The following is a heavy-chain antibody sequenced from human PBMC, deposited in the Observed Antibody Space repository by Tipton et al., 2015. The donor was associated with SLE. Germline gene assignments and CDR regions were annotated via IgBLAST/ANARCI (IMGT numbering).Heavy chain of an antibody. V-gene: IGHV4-59*08. Sequence: LRLSCSVSGASISSNYWSWIRQPPGKGLEWIGYIYYSGSTNYSPSLESRVTISVDTSKNQFSLMLSSVTAADTAVYYCARHVGGFWSGSSFDDWGQGTLVTVSS. D-gene: IGHD3-3*01. CDR3: ARHVGGFWSGSSFDD. J-gene: IGHJ4*02. CDR1: GASISSNY. CDR2: IYYSGST.